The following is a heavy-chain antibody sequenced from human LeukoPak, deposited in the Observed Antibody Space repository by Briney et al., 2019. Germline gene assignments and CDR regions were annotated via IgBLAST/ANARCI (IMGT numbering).Heavy chain of an antibody. V-gene: IGHV3-30*04. CDR3: ARVVVPAAPPDY. CDR2: ISYDGSNK. Sequence: PGRSLRLSCAASGFTFSSYAMHWVRQAPGKGLEWVAVISYDGSNKYYADSVKGRFTISRDNSKNTLYLQTNSLRAEDTAVYYCARVVVPAAPPDYWGQGTLVTVSS. J-gene: IGHJ4*02. CDR1: GFTFSSYA. D-gene: IGHD2-2*01.